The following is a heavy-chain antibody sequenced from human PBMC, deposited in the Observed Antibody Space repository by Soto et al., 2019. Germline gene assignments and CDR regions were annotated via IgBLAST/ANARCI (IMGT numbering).Heavy chain of an antibody. CDR1: GFTVSSNY. D-gene: IGHD6-13*01. CDR3: ASHGIAAAEYFQH. V-gene: IGHV3-53*01. J-gene: IGHJ1*01. Sequence: GESLKISCAASGFTVSSNYMSWVRQAPGKGLEWVSVIYSGGSTYYADSVKGRFTISRDNSKNTLYLQMNSLRAEDTAVYYCASHGIAAAEYFQHWGQGTLVTVSS. CDR2: IYSGGST.